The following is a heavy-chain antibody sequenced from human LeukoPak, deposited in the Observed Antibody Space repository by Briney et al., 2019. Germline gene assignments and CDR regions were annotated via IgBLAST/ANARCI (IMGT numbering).Heavy chain of an antibody. CDR3: ATVRSSELDY. J-gene: IGHJ4*02. Sequence: ASVKVSCKASGYTFISYYMHWVRQAPGQGLEWMGIINPSGGSTSYAQKFQGRVTMTEDTSTDTAYMELSSLRSEDTAVYYCATVRSSELDYWGQGTLVTVSS. D-gene: IGHD6-6*01. CDR1: GYTFISYY. CDR2: INPSGGST. V-gene: IGHV1-46*01.